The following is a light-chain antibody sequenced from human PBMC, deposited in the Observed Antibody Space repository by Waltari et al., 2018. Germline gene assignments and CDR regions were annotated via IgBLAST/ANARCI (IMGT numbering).Light chain of an antibody. CDR1: QSISNT. V-gene: IGKV3-15*01. CDR3: QQYNKWPLT. J-gene: IGKJ4*01. CDR2: GAS. Sequence: DIVMTQSPATLSVSPGDRATLSCRASQSISNTVAWYQQRPGQAPRLLIYGASSSAAAIPARFSGSGSGTEVTLTISSLQSEDFAVYYCQQYNKWPLTFGGGTKVDIK.